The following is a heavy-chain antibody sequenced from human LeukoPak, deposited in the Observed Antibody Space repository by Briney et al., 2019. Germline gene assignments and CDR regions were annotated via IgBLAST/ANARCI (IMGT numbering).Heavy chain of an antibody. V-gene: IGHV4-59*01. J-gene: IGHJ3*02. CDR2: IYHSGST. Sequence: SETLSLTCTVSGGSISSYYWSWIRQPPGKGLEWIGYIYHSGSTKYNPSLKSRVTISVDTSKNQFSLKMSSVTAADTAVYYCARAKKGNAFDIWGQGTMVTVSS. CDR1: GGSISSYY. CDR3: ARAKKGNAFDI.